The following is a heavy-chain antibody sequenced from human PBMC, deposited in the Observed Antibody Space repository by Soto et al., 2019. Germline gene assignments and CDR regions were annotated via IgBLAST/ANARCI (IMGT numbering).Heavy chain of an antibody. D-gene: IGHD2-8*01. V-gene: IGHV3-30-3*01. CDR2: ISYDGSNK. CDR1: GFTFSSYA. J-gene: IGHJ4*02. Sequence: QVQLVESGGGVVQPGRSLRLSCAASGFTFSSYAMHWVRQAPGKGLEWVAVISYDGSNKYYADSVKGRFTISRDNSKNTLYLQMNSLRAEDTAVYYCARDLPTATTEMVYAHGFDYWGQGTLVTVSS. CDR3: ARDLPTATTEMVYAHGFDY.